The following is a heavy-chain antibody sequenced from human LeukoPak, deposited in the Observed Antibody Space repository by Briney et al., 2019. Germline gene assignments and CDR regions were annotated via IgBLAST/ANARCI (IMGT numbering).Heavy chain of an antibody. CDR3: TTPGGPRRIAAESWFDP. D-gene: IGHD6-25*01. J-gene: IGHJ5*02. CDR2: IKSKTDGGTT. Sequence: GGSLRLSCAASGFTFSNAWMSWVRQAPGKGLEWVGRIKSKTDGGTTDYAAPVKGRFTISGDDSKNTLYLQMNSLKTEDTAVYYCTTPGGPRRIAAESWFDPWGQGTLVTVSS. CDR1: GFTFSNAW. V-gene: IGHV3-15*01.